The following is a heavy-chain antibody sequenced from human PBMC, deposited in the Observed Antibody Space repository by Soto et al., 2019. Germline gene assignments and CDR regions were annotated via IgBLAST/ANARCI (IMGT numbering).Heavy chain of an antibody. J-gene: IGHJ4*02. CDR2: IYYSGST. CDR1: GGSVSSGSYY. D-gene: IGHD5-18*01. CDR3: ARGLYSYGPPGYFDY. Sequence: SETLSLTCTVSGGSVSSGSYYWSWIRQPPGKGLEWIGYIYYSGSTNYNPSLKSRVTISVDTSKNQFSLKLSSVTAADTAVYYCARGLYSYGPPGYFDYWGQGTLVTVSS. V-gene: IGHV4-61*01.